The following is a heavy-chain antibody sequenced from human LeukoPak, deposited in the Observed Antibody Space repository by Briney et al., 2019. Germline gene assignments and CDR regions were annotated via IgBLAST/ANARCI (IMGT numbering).Heavy chain of an antibody. Sequence: ASVKVSCKASGGTFSSYVMSWVRQAPGQGLEWMGWINPNSGGTNYAQKFKGWVTLTRDTSINTTYMELSRLASDVTAVYFCARGTPGSYLGYWGQGTLVTVSS. CDR1: GGTFSSYV. CDR3: ARGTPGSYLGY. V-gene: IGHV1-2*04. D-gene: IGHD3-16*02. CDR2: INPNSGGT. J-gene: IGHJ4*02.